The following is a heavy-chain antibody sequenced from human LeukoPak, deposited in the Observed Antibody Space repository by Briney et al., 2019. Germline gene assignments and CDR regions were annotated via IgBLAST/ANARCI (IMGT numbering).Heavy chain of an antibody. CDR1: GFTFDDYA. D-gene: IGHD5-12*01. Sequence: GGSLRLSCAASGFTFDDYAIHWVRQAPEKGLEWVSGISWNSNTMVYADSVKGRFTIPRDNAKNCLYLQMNSLRAEDTAVYYCTKDIGTGGYAFDYWGQGTLVTVSS. V-gene: IGHV3-9*01. J-gene: IGHJ4*02. CDR2: ISWNSNTM. CDR3: TKDIGTGGYAFDY.